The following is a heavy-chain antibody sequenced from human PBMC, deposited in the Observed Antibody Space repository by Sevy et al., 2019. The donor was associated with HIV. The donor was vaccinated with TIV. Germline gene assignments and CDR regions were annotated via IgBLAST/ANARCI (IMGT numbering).Heavy chain of an antibody. CDR2: INESGIT. CDR3: ARSPPVVVVPGAPSWFDP. Sequence: SETLFLTCAVHDGSFSGYYWNWIRHLPGKGLEWIGEINESGITYYNPSLKCRVTISVDTSKKQFSLKLNSVTAVDSAVYFCARSPPVVVVPGAPSWFDPWGQGTLVTVSS. CDR1: DGSFSGYY. J-gene: IGHJ5*02. D-gene: IGHD2-2*01. V-gene: IGHV4-34*01.